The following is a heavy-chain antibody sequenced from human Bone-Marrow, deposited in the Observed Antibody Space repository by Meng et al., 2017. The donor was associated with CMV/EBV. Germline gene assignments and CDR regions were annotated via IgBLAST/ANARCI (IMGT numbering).Heavy chain of an antibody. CDR2: IYYSGST. D-gene: IGHD3-3*01. J-gene: IGHJ4*02. CDR1: GGSISSSSYY. V-gene: IGHV4-39*07. CDR3: ARSGGGIFGVVIFDY. Sequence: SETLSLTCTVSGGSISSSSYYWGWIRQPPGKGLEWIGSIYYSGSTYYNPSLKSRVTISVDTSKNQFSLKLSSVTAADTAVYYCARSGGGIFGVVIFDYWGQGTLVTVSS.